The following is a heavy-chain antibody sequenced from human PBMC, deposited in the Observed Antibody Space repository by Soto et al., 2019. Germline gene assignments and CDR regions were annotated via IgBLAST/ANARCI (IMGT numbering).Heavy chain of an antibody. Sequence: GGSLRLSCAASGFTFSSYSMNWVRQAPGKGLEWVSSISSSSSYIYYADSVKGRFTISRDNAKNSLYLQMNSLRAEDTAVYYWAAQSGAALLFDPWGQGTLVTVS. CDR2: ISSSSSYI. CDR3: AAQSGAALLFDP. V-gene: IGHV3-21*01. J-gene: IGHJ5*02. CDR1: GFTFSSYS. D-gene: IGHD7-27*01.